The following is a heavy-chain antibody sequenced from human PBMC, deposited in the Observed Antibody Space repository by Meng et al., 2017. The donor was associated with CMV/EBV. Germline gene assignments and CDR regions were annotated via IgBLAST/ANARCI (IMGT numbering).Heavy chain of an antibody. D-gene: IGHD1/OR15-1a*01. CDR3: ARGRLTGTTLYYGMDV. CDR2: ISGYNANT. J-gene: IGHJ6*02. Sequence: ASVKVSCKASGYTFTTFGISWVRQAPGQGLEWMGWISGYNANTKYAQKFQGRVTMTTDTSTRTAYMELRSLRSDDTAVYYCARGRLTGTTLYYGMDVWGQGTTVTVSS. V-gene: IGHV1-18*01. CDR1: GYTFTTFG.